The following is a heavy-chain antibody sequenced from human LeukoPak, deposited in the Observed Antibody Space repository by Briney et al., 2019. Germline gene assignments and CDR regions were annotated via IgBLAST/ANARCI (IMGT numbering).Heavy chain of an antibody. CDR3: ARGDTKYYIDF. J-gene: IGHJ4*02. D-gene: IGHD3-10*01. Sequence: RPGGSLRLSCEASDFIVNRSYVTWVRQAPGKGLEWVSVIYSGGSRYYTDSVKGRFTISRDTSKNTVYLQMNGLRVEDTAIYYCARGDTKYYIDFWGQGTLVAVSS. V-gene: IGHV3-53*01. CDR2: IYSGGSR. CDR1: DFIVNRSY.